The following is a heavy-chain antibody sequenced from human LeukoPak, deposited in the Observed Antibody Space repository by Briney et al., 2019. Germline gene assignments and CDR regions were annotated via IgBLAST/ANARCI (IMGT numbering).Heavy chain of an antibody. J-gene: IGHJ6*02. CDR3: ASRDIYYYGMDV. CDR1: GGSFSGYY. Sequence: SETLSLTCAVYGGSFSGYYWSWIRQPPGKGLEWIGEINHSGSTNYNPSLKSRVTISVDTSKNQFSLKLSSVTAADTAVYYCASRDIYYYGMDVWGQGTTVTVSS. D-gene: IGHD2-15*01. V-gene: IGHV4-34*01. CDR2: INHSGST.